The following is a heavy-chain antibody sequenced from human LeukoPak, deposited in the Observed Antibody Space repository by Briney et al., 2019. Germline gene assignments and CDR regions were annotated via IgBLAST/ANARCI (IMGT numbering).Heavy chain of an antibody. D-gene: IGHD3-22*01. CDR3: ARHTTYYYDSPLFDY. CDR2: IYTSGST. Sequence: SETLSLTCTVSGGSISRYYWSWIRQPPGKGLEWIGYIYTSGSTNYNPSLKSRVTISVDTSKNQFSLKLSSVTAADTAVYYCARHTTYYYDSPLFDYWGQGTLVTVSS. J-gene: IGHJ4*02. V-gene: IGHV4-4*09. CDR1: GGSISRYY.